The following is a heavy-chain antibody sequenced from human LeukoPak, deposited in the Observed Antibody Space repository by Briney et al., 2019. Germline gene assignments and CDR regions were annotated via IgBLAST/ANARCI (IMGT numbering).Heavy chain of an antibody. CDR1: GFTFSSYA. D-gene: IGHD2-2*01. CDR2: ISGSGGST. J-gene: IGHJ5*02. CDR3: AKDRHAPGRYCSSTICFPFDP. V-gene: IGHV3-23*01. Sequence: GGSLRLSCAASGFTFSSYAMSWVRQVPGKGLEWVSGISGSGGSTYYADSVKGRFTISRDNSKSTLYLQMNSLRTEDTAVYYCAKDRHAPGRYCSSTICFPFDPWGQGTLVTVSS.